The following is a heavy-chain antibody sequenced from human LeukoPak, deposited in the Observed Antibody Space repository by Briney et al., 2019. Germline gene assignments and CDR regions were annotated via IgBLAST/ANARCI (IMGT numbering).Heavy chain of an antibody. V-gene: IGHV4-31*03. CDR2: IYYSGST. Sequence: SQTLSLTCTVSGGSISSGGYYWSWIRQHPGKGLEWIGCIYYSGSTYYNPSLKSRVTISVDTSKNQFSLKLSSVTAADTAVYYCARGDRAAEEEEGHYFDYWGQGTLVTVSS. CDR3: ARGDRAAEEEEGHYFDY. D-gene: IGHD6-25*01. J-gene: IGHJ4*02. CDR1: GGSISSGGYY.